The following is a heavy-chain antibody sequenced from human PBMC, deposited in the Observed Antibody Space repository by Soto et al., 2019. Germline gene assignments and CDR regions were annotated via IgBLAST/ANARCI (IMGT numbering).Heavy chain of an antibody. V-gene: IGHV1-18*01. CDR3: ARDLRVIAVAGTRFDP. D-gene: IGHD6-19*01. J-gene: IGHJ5*02. CDR2: ISAYNGNT. Sequence: ASVKVSCKASGYTFTSYGISWVRQAPGQGLEWMGWISAYNGNTNYAQKLQGRVTMTTDTSTSTAYMELRSLRSDDTAVYYCARDLRVIAVAGTRFDPWGQGTLVTVS. CDR1: GYTFTSYG.